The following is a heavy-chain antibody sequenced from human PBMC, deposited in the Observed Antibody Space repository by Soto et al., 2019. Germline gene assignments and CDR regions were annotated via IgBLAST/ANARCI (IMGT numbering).Heavy chain of an antibody. CDR1: SGSINNYY. CDR3: ARHAPGYYDN. CDR2: IYYSGTT. V-gene: IGHV4-59*08. Sequence: SETLSLTCTVSSGSINNYYWIWIRQPPGKELEWIGYIYYSGTTSYNPSLKSRVTISVDTSKNQFSLNLRSVTAADTAVYYCARHAPGYYDNWGQGTLVTVSS. J-gene: IGHJ4*02.